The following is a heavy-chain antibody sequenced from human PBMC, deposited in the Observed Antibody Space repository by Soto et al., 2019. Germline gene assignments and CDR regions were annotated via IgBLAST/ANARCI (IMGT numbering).Heavy chain of an antibody. D-gene: IGHD1-26*01. CDR2: MLYSGLS. V-gene: IGHV4-39*01. CDR3: APLTVSLSGPYGIHV. CDR1: GYSVSSSDYY. J-gene: IGHJ6*02. Sequence: QLHLQESGPGLVETSETLALTCSVSGYSVSSSDYYWAWIRQPPGKGLVWIGSMLYSGLSYYNSSLKNRVTMSVDTSKNQFYLRLNSVTASDTAVYYCAPLTVSLSGPYGIHVWGQGTTVTLSS.